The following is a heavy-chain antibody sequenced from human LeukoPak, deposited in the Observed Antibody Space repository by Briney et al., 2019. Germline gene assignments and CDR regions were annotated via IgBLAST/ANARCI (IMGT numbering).Heavy chain of an antibody. CDR2: IRSKANSYAT. D-gene: IGHD3-9*01. J-gene: IGHJ4*02. CDR1: GFTFSGSA. V-gene: IGHV3-73*01. Sequence: GGSLRLSCAASGFTFSGSAMHWVRQASEKGLEWVGRIRSKANSYATAYAASVKGRFTISRDDSKNTAYLQMNSLKTEDTAVYYCTRPRFEYYDILTGYPGVDYWGQGTLVTVSS. CDR3: TRPRFEYYDILTGYPGVDY.